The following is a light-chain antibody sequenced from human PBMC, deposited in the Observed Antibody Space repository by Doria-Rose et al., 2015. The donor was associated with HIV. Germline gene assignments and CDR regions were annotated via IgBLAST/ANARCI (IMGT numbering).Light chain of an antibody. CDR1: QSCSSTY. J-gene: IGKJ1*01. CDR2: DGS. Sequence: TQSPGTLSLSPGERATLSCRASQSCSSTYLAWYQQQPGQAPSLLIYDGSTRATGIPDRFSASGSGTDFTLTINRLEPEDFALYYCHQYGSSWTFGQGTKVEI. CDR3: HQYGSSWT. V-gene: IGKV3-20*01.